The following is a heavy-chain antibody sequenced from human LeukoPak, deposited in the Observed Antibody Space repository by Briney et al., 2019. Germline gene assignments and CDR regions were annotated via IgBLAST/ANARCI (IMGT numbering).Heavy chain of an antibody. D-gene: IGHD5-12*01. J-gene: IGHJ4*02. CDR3: ARAFADIVATYFDY. CDR2: ISSSSSYI. V-gene: IGHV3-21*01. Sequence: GGSLRLSCAAFGFTFSSYSMNWVRQAPGKGLEWVSSISSSSSYIYYADSVKGRFTISRDNAKNSLYLQMNSLRAEDTAVYYCARAFADIVATYFDYWGQGTLVTVSS. CDR1: GFTFSSYS.